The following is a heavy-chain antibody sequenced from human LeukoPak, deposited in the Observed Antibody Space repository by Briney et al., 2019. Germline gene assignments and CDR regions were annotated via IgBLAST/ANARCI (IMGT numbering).Heavy chain of an antibody. J-gene: IGHJ4*02. V-gene: IGHV3-23*01. Sequence: GVTLRHSCVASGFTFSNYAMSWVRQAPGKGLEWVSAISGSGGSTYYADSVKGRFTISRDNSRNTLYLQMNSLRAEDTATYYCAKGNGIIGIWGQGTLVTVSS. CDR1: GFTFSNYA. D-gene: IGHD1-20*01. CDR3: AKGNGIIGI. CDR2: ISGSGGST.